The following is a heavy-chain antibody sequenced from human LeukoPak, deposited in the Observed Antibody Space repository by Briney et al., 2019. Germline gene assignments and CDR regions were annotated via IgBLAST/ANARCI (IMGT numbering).Heavy chain of an antibody. CDR1: GFTFSSYS. J-gene: IGHJ4*02. CDR3: ARDQYYDYVWGSYRPGNPFDY. V-gene: IGHV3-21*01. Sequence: PGGSLRLSCAASGFTFSSYSMNWVRQAPGKGLEWVSSISSSSYIYYADSVKGRFTISRDNAKNSLYLQMNSLRAEDTAVYYCARDQYYDYVWGSYRPGNPFDYWGQGTLVTVSS. CDR2: ISSSSYI. D-gene: IGHD3-16*02.